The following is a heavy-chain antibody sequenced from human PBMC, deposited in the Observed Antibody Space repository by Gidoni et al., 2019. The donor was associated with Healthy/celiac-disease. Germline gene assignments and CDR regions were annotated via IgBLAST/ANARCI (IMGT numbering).Heavy chain of an antibody. CDR1: GGPSSSYY. V-gene: IGHV4-59*01. D-gene: IGHD3-22*01. CDR3: ARVQSPTYYYDSSGYWDAFDI. CDR2: IYYSGST. J-gene: IGHJ3*02. Sequence: QVQLQESGPGLVKPPETLSLTGTVSGGPSSSYYWSWIRQPPGKGLEWIGYIYYSGSTNYNPSLKSRVTISVDTSKTQFSLKLSSVTAADTAVYYCARVQSPTYYYDSSGYWDAFDIWGQGTMVTVSS.